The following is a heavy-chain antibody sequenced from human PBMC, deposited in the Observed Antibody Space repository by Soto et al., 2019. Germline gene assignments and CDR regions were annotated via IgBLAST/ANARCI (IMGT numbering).Heavy chain of an antibody. CDR2: INHSGST. D-gene: IGHD3-10*01. Sequence: PSETVPLTCAAYDGSCGCSYWSLFCHPPGTEPECIGEINHSGSTTYNPSLKSRGTISVDTPKNQFSLKLSSVTAADTAVYYCARGPCYGSGSYYRRPYYFDYWGQGTLVTVSS. J-gene: IGHJ4*02. CDR1: DGSCGCSY. V-gene: IGHV4-34*01. CDR3: ARGPCYGSGSYYRRPYYFDY.